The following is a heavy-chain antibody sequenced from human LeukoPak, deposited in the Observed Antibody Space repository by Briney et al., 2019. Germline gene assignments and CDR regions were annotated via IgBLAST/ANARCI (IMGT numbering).Heavy chain of an antibody. J-gene: IGHJ3*01. V-gene: IGHV3-23*01. CDR3: AKDDIVIVPGAMPNAFDV. D-gene: IGHD2-2*01. Sequence: GGSLRLSCAASGFTFSSYTMSWVRQAPGKGLEWVSTINNSGGSSFYANSVKGRFTISRDNSKNTLYLQMTSLRAEDTAMYYCAKDDIVIVPGAMPNAFDVWGQGTMVTVSS. CDR2: INNSGGSS. CDR1: GFTFSSYT.